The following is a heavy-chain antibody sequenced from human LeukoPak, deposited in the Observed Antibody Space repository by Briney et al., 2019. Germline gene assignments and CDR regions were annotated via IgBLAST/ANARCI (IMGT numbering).Heavy chain of an antibody. CDR1: GFTFSSYS. V-gene: IGHV3-48*02. J-gene: IGHJ3*02. CDR2: ITSSSSTI. CDR3: ARDWAVVVPVASDAFDI. D-gene: IGHD2-2*01. Sequence: GGSLRLSCAASGFTFSSYSMNWVRQAPGKGLEWVSHITSSSSTISYADSVKGRFTISRDNAKNSLYLQMNSLRDEDTAVYYCARDWAVVVPVASDAFDIWGQGTMVTVSS.